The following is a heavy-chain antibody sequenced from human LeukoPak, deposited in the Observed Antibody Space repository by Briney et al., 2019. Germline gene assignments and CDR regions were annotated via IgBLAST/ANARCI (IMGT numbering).Heavy chain of an antibody. D-gene: IGHD6-19*01. Sequence: ETLSLTCTVSGASISSYYWSWVRKAPGKGLEWVSAISGSGGSTYYADSVKGRFTISRDNSKNTLYLQMNSLRAEDTAVYYCAKRGIAVAGTGYYFDYWGQGTLVTVSS. CDR1: GASISSYY. CDR3: AKRGIAVAGTGYYFDY. J-gene: IGHJ4*02. CDR2: ISGSGGST. V-gene: IGHV3-23*01.